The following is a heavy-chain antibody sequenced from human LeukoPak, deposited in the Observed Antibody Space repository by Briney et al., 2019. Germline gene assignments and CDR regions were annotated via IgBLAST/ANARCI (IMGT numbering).Heavy chain of an antibody. CDR3: ARGGYSYGFYYYGMDV. D-gene: IGHD5-18*01. V-gene: IGHV4-59*11. J-gene: IGHJ6*02. CDR1: GGSISSHY. CDR2: IYYSGST. Sequence: PSETLSLTCTVSGGSISSHYWSWIRQPPGKGLEWIGYIYYSGSTNYNPSLKSRVTISVDTSKNQFSLKLSSVTAADTAVYYCARGGYSYGFYYYGMDVWGQGTTVTVSS.